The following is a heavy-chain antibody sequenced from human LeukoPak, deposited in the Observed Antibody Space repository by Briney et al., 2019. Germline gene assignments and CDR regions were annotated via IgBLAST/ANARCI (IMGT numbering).Heavy chain of an antibody. CDR2: IYTSGST. V-gene: IGHV4-4*07. D-gene: IGHD5-18*01. J-gene: IGHJ5*02. CDR1: GGPISSYY. Sequence: PSETLFLTCTVSGGPISSYYWSWIRQPAGKGLEWIGRIYTSGSTNYNPSLKSRVTMSVDTSKNQFSLKLSSVTAADTAVYYCAREMDTAMAQLFDPWGQGTLVTVSS. CDR3: AREMDTAMAQLFDP.